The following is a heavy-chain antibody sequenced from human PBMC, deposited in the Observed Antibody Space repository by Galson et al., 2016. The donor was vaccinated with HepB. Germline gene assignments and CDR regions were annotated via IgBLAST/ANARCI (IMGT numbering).Heavy chain of an antibody. J-gene: IGHJ4*01. V-gene: IGHV1-2*02. Sequence: SVKVSCKASGYTFTGYFIHWVRQAPGHELEWMGWINPNSGATKYAQKFQGGVTMSRDTSVSTAYMELSGLKIDDTAVYYCARAGVAAAVTLDYWGHGTGVIVSS. D-gene: IGHD6-25*01. CDR3: ARAGVAAAVTLDY. CDR2: INPNSGAT. CDR1: GYTFTGYF.